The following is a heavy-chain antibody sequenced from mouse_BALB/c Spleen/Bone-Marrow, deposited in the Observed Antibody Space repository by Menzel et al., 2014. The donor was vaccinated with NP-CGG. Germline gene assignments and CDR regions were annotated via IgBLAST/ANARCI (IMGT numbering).Heavy chain of an antibody. CDR1: GFTFTDYY. Sequence: EVQRVESGGGLVQPGGSLRLSCATSGFTFTDYYMNWVRQPPGKALEWLGFIRNKANGYTTEYSASVKGRFTISRDNSKNILYLQMNTLRAEDSATYYCARDKGRVFFDYWGQGTTLTVSS. CDR2: IRNKANGYTT. CDR3: ARDKGRVFFDY. J-gene: IGHJ2*01. V-gene: IGHV7-3*02.